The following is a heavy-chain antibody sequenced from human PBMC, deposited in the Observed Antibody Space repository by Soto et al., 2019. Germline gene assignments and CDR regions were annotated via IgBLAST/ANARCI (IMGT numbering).Heavy chain of an antibody. CDR3: ARRIWFGEFNWFDP. J-gene: IGHJ5*02. D-gene: IGHD3-10*01. Sequence: SETLSLTCAVSSGSISSSNWWSWVRQPPGKGLEWIGEIYHSGSTNYNPSLKSRVTIPVDKSKNQFSLKLSSVTAADTAVYYCARRIWFGEFNWFDPWGQGTLVTVSS. V-gene: IGHV4-4*02. CDR1: SGSISSSNW. CDR2: IYHSGST.